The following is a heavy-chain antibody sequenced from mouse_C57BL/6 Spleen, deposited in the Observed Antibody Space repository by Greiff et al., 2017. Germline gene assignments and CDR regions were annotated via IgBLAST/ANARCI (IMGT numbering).Heavy chain of an antibody. Sequence: VQLKESGPGLVKPSQSLSLTCSVTGYSITSGYYWNWIRQFPGNKLEWMGYISYDGSNNYNPSLKNRISITRDTSKNQFFLKLNSVTTEDTATYYCARDGYYGLDYWGQGTTLTVSS. CDR1: GYSITSGYY. J-gene: IGHJ2*01. CDR2: ISYDGSN. D-gene: IGHD2-3*01. V-gene: IGHV3-6*01. CDR3: ARDGYYGLDY.